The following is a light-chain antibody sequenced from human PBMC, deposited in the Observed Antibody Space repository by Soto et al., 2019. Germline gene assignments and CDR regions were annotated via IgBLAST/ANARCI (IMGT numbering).Light chain of an antibody. Sequence: QSALTQPASVSGSPGQSITISCTGTGSDVGGYNYVSWYQQHPGKAPKLMIYEVSNRPSGVSNRFSGSKSGNTASLTISGLQAEDEADYYCCSYTSSSSYVFGTGTKLTVL. V-gene: IGLV2-14*01. J-gene: IGLJ1*01. CDR3: CSYTSSSSYV. CDR1: GSDVGGYNY. CDR2: EVS.